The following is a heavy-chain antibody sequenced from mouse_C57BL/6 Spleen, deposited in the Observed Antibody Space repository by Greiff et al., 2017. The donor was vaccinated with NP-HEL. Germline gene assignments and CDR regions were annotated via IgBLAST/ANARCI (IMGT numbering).Heavy chain of an antibody. D-gene: IGHD2-1*01. Sequence: EVKLVESGGGLVKPGGSLKLSCAASGFTFSSYAMSWVRQTPEKRLEWVATISDGGSYTYYPDNVKGRFTISRDNAKNNLYLQMSHLKSEDTAMYYCARSHGNLFDYWGQGTTLTVSS. V-gene: IGHV5-4*03. CDR1: GFTFSSYA. J-gene: IGHJ2*01. CDR2: ISDGGSYT. CDR3: ARSHGNLFDY.